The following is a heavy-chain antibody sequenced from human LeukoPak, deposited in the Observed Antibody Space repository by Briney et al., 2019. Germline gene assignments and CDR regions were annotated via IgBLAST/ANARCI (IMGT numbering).Heavy chain of an antibody. CDR3: ARDLGWFGELFGWFDP. Sequence: ASVKVSCKASGGTLSSYAISWVRQAPGQGLEWMGGIIPIFGTANYAQKFQGRVTITADESTSTAYMELSSLRSEDAAVYYCARDLGWFGELFGWFDPWGQGTLVTVSS. CDR1: GGTLSSYA. J-gene: IGHJ5*02. CDR2: IIPIFGTA. D-gene: IGHD3-10*01. V-gene: IGHV1-69*13.